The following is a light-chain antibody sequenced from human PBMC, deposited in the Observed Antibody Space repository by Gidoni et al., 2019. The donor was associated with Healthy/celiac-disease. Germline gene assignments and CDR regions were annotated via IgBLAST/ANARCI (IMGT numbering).Light chain of an antibody. V-gene: IGLV1-44*01. J-gene: IGLJ3*02. CDR2: SNN. CDR3: AAWDDSLNGWV. CDR1: SSNIGSNT. Sequence: QSVLTQPPSASGTPGQRVTISCSGSSSNIGSNTVNWYQQLPGTAPKLLIYSNNQRPSGVPDRFSGSKSGTSASLAISGLQSEDEADYYCAAWDDSLNGWVFGGGTKLXVX.